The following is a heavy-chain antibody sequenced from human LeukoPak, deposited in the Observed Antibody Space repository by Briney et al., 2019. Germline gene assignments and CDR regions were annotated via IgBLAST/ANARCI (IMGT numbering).Heavy chain of an antibody. V-gene: IGHV3-30*02. CDR3: AREDLVVPAAMDV. Sequence: GGSLKLSCATSGFTFVNYGIHWVRQAPGKGLEWVAFIRYDGTTTYYTDSVKGRITVFRGDSKTTLYLQMNSLRPEDTAVYYCAREDLVVPAAMDVWGKGTTVTVSS. CDR2: IRYDGTTT. J-gene: IGHJ6*04. CDR1: GFTFVNYG. D-gene: IGHD2-2*01.